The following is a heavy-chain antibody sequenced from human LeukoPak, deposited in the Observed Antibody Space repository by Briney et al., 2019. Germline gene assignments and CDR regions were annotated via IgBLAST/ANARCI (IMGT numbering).Heavy chain of an antibody. V-gene: IGHV3-30*18. CDR3: AKDQWELLSFDY. J-gene: IGHJ4*02. Sequence: GGSLRLSCAASGFAFSDYGMHWVRQAPGKGLEWLAIVSYDGSNKYYADSVKGRFTISRDNSENTLYLQMNSLRADDTAVHYCAKDQWELLSFDYWGQGTLVTVSS. D-gene: IGHD1-26*01. CDR1: GFAFSDYG. CDR2: VSYDGSNK.